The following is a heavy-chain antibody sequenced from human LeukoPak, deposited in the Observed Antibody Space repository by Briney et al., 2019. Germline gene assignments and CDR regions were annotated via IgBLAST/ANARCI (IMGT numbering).Heavy chain of an antibody. J-gene: IGHJ6*03. CDR2: IIPIFGTA. CDR3: ALGTSTGYYYYYYMDV. Sequence: ASVKVSCKASGGTFSSYAISWVRQAPGQGLEWMGGIIPIFGTANYAQKFQGRVTITTDESTSIAYMELSSLRSEDTAVYYCALGTSTGYYYYYYMDVWGKGTTVTVSS. V-gene: IGHV1-69*05. D-gene: IGHD3-16*01. CDR1: GGTFSSYA.